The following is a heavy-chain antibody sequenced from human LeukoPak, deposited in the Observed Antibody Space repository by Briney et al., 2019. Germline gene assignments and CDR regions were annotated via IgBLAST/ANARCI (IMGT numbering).Heavy chain of an antibody. Sequence: GASVKVSCKASGYTFTGYYMHWVRQAPGQGLEWMGWINPNSGGTNYAQNFQGRVTMTSDTSISTAYMELSSLRSDDTALYYCTREKIGSGYDQDLDYWGQGTMVTVSS. CDR3: TREKIGSGYDQDLDY. J-gene: IGHJ4*02. CDR2: INPNSGGT. CDR1: GYTFTGYY. D-gene: IGHD5-12*01. V-gene: IGHV1-2*02.